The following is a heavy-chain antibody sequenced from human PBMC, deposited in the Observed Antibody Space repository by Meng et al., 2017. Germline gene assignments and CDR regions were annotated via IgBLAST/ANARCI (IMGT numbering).Heavy chain of an antibody. D-gene: IGHD3-10*01. CDR1: GYSFTTYW. Sequence: KVSCKGSGYSFTTYWIGWVRQMPGKGLEWMGIIYPGDSDTRYSPSFQGQVTISADKSINTAYLQRSSLKASDTAMYYCARLGVRGVILGGLWFDPWGQGTLVTVSS. V-gene: IGHV5-51*01. J-gene: IGHJ5*02. CDR2: IYPGDSDT. CDR3: ARLGVRGVILGGLWFDP.